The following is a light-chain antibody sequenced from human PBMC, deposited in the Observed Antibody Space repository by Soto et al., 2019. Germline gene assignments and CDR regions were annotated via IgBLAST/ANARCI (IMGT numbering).Light chain of an antibody. CDR3: QAWDDTTGVV. CDR1: DLGNRY. J-gene: IGLJ2*01. Sequence: SYELTQPPSVSVSPGQTASITCSGGDLGNRYACWYQQKPGQSPVLVIYLDTKRPSGIPERFSGSNSGNTATLTISGTQAVDAADYYCQAWDDTTGVVFGGGTKLTVL. V-gene: IGLV3-1*01. CDR2: LDT.